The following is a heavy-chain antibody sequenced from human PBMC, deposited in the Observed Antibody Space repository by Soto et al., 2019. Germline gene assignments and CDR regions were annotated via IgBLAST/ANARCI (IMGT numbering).Heavy chain of an antibody. Sequence: QVQVVQSGDEVKKPGASVKVSCKASGYTFTNYGFSWVRQAPGQGLEWMGWISGYNGNTKYAEKFQGRVTMTPATSTSTAHMELRSLRSDDTAVYFCAREGQAPYYYYGMDVWGQGTAVTVSS. V-gene: IGHV1-18*01. CDR2: ISGYNGNT. CDR1: GYTFTNYG. CDR3: AREGQAPYYYYGMDV. J-gene: IGHJ6*02.